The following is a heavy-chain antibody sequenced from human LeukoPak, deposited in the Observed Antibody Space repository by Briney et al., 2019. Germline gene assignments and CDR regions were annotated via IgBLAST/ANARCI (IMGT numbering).Heavy chain of an antibody. D-gene: IGHD4-17*01. Sequence: SETLSLTCAVYGGSFSGYYWSWIRQPPGKGLEWIGEINHSGSTNYNPSLKSRVTISVDTSKNQFSLKLSSVTAVDTAVYYCARLRGPMDVWGKGTTVTVSS. CDR3: ARLRGPMDV. V-gene: IGHV4-34*01. CDR1: GGSFSGYY. J-gene: IGHJ6*03. CDR2: INHSGST.